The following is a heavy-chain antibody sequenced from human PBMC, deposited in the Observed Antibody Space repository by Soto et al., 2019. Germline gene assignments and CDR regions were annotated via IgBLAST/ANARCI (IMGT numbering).Heavy chain of an antibody. CDR2: ILHDGNNK. Sequence: GGSLRLSCSAPGFSFANYIMHRVRQAPGKGLEWVAIILHDGNNKYYADSVKGRFTISRDNSKNTLYLQMNSLRTEDTAIYYCARDDEGGSYCDLGYWGQGTLVTVSS. CDR3: ARDDEGGSYCDLGY. V-gene: IGHV3-30-3*01. CDR1: GFSFANYI. D-gene: IGHD3-10*01. J-gene: IGHJ4*02.